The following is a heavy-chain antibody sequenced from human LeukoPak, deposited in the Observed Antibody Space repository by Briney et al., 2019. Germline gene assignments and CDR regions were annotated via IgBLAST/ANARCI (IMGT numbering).Heavy chain of an antibody. CDR1: GFTFSSYG. J-gene: IGHJ4*02. Sequence: GGSLRLSCAASGFTFSSYGMHWVRQAPGKGLEWVAVIWYGGSNKYYADSVKGRFTISRDNSKNTLYLQMNSLRAEDTAVYYCAKGAAAADFFDYWGQGTLVTVSS. D-gene: IGHD6-13*01. CDR2: IWYGGSNK. CDR3: AKGAAAADFFDY. V-gene: IGHV3-30*02.